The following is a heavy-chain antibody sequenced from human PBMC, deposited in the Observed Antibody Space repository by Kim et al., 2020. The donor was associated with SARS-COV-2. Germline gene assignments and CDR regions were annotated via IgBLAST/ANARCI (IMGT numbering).Heavy chain of an antibody. CDR1: GGSFSGYY. CDR2: INHSGST. J-gene: IGHJ6*02. CDR3: ARGRAIYYYYYGMDV. V-gene: IGHV4-34*01. Sequence: SETLSLTCAVYGGSFSGYYWSWIRQPPGKGLEWIGEINHSGSTNYNPSLKSRVTISVDTSKNQFSLKLSSVTAADTAVYYCARGRAIYYYYYGMDVWGQGTTVTVSS.